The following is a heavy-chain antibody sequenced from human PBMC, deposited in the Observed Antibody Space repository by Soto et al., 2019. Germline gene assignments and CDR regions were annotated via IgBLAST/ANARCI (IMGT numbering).Heavy chain of an antibody. D-gene: IGHD6-6*01. CDR1: GSTVTSYG. Sequence: GASVKVSCKASGSTVTSYGISWARQAPGQGLKWMGWISAYNGNTNYAQKLQGRVTMTTDTSTSTAYMELRSLRSDDTAVYYCARAHLEGIAARLARYYYYGMDVWGQGTTVTVSS. V-gene: IGHV1-18*01. CDR3: ARAHLEGIAARLARYYYYGMDV. J-gene: IGHJ6*02. CDR2: ISAYNGNT.